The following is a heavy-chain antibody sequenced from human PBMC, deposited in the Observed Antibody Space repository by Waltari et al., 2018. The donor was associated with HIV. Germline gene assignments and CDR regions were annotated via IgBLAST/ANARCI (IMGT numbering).Heavy chain of an antibody. Sequence: QVQLVQSGAEVKKPGASVKVSCKASGYTFTRFDISWVRQATGHGLEWRGWMSPNSGKTGYAQKFQGRITMTRDTPTGTAYMELSSLRSEDTAVYYCARGQNWGASYWYFDLWGRGTLVTVSS. CDR2: MSPNSGKT. J-gene: IGHJ2*01. CDR3: ARGQNWGASYWYFDL. CDR1: GYTFTRFD. D-gene: IGHD7-27*01. V-gene: IGHV1-8*01.